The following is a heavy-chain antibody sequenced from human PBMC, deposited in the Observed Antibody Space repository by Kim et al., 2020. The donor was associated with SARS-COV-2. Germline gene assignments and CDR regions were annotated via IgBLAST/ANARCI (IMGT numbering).Heavy chain of an antibody. CDR2: ISYDGSNK. Sequence: GGSLRLSCAASGFTFSSYAMHWVRQAPGKGLEWVAVISYDGSNKYYADSVKGRFTISRDNSKNTLYLQMNSLRAEDTAVYYCARAPQGSDWFGELGLYYWGQGTLVTVSS. D-gene: IGHD3-10*01. V-gene: IGHV3-30*04. J-gene: IGHJ4*02. CDR1: GFTFSSYA. CDR3: ARAPQGSDWFGELGLYY.